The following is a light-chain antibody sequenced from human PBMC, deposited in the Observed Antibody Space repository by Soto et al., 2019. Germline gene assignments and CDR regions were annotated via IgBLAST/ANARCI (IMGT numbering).Light chain of an antibody. Sequence: EIVLTQSPAPLSLSPGERATLSCRASQSVSSYLAWYQQKPGQAPRLLIYDASNRATGIPARFSGSGSGTVFTLTISSLEPEDFAVYYCQQRSNWPLTFGGGTKVEIK. V-gene: IGKV3-11*01. CDR3: QQRSNWPLT. CDR1: QSVSSY. J-gene: IGKJ4*01. CDR2: DAS.